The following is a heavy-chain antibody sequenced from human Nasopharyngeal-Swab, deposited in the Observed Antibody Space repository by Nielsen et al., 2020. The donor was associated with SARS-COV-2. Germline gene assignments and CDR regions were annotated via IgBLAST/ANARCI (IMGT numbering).Heavy chain of an antibody. CDR1: GGSFSGYC. CDR3: ARLQITMIVVVITRGWFDP. Sequence: SETLSLTCAVYGGSFSGYCWSWIRQPPGKGLEWIGEINHSGSTNYNPSLKSRVTIPVDTSKNQFSLKLSSVTAADTAVYYCARLQITMIVVVITRGWFDPWGQGTLVTVSS. V-gene: IGHV4-34*01. J-gene: IGHJ5*02. CDR2: INHSGST. D-gene: IGHD3-22*01.